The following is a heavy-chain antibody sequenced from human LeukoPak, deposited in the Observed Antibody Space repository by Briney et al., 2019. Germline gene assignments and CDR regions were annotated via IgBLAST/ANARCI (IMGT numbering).Heavy chain of an antibody. CDR1: GFTFNTYG. CDR2: ISGSAPGYMT. CDR3: TYHYWEFEF. J-gene: IGHJ4*02. D-gene: IGHD2-8*02. Sequence: GGSLSLSCAASGFTFNTYGVSWVRHSRGEGLEWVSAISGSAPGYMTNYADSVKCRFTISRDNDKNTLYLQMSSAGVEYTAVYYCTYHYWEFEFWGKGTLVTVSS. V-gene: IGHV3-23*01.